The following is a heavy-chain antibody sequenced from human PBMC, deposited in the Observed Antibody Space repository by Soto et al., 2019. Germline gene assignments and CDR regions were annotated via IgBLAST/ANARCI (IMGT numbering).Heavy chain of an antibody. CDR2: IYSGGST. D-gene: IGHD3-9*01. Sequence: EVQLVETGGGLIQPGGSLRLSCAASGFTVSSNYMSWVRQAPGKGLEWVSVIYSGGSTYYADSVKGRFTISRDNSKKTLYLQMNSLSAEDTAVYYCASRFLTRDFDYWGQGTLVTVSS. CDR1: GFTVSSNY. V-gene: IGHV3-53*02. CDR3: ASRFLTRDFDY. J-gene: IGHJ4*02.